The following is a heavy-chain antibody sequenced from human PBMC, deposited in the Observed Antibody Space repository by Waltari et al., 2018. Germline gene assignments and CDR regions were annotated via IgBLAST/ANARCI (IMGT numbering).Heavy chain of an antibody. V-gene: IGHV1-69*10. CDR2: ITPFINLS. CDR1: GDNFSANS. CDR3: AIKYNVMRGFDP. Sequence: SCKAAGDNFSANSINWVRQAPGQGLEWIGGITPFINLSYYAQDFQGRVAITTDTSFSTVYMQLSGLRSEDTAIYFCAIKYNVMRGFDPWGPGAQVTVSS. D-gene: IGHD1-20*01. J-gene: IGHJ5*02.